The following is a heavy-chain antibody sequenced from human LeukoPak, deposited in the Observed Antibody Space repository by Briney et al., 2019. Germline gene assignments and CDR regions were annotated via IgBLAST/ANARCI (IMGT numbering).Heavy chain of an antibody. Sequence: SETLSLTCTVSGVSVSGGRYYWSWIRQSPGKGLELIGYISDSGSTNYNPSLKSRVTISVDTSKNQFSLKLTSVTAADTAVYYCARDILRGGGYNYDSWGQGTLVTVSS. CDR3: ARDILRGGGYNYDS. D-gene: IGHD5-24*01. CDR1: GVSVSGGRYY. V-gene: IGHV4-61*01. J-gene: IGHJ5*01. CDR2: ISDSGST.